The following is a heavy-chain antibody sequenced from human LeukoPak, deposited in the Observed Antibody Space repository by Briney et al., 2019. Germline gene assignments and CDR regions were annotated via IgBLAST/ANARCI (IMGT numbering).Heavy chain of an antibody. Sequence: GGSLRLSCAASGFTFSDYYMSWIRQAPGKGLEWVSYISSSGSTIYYADSVKGRFTISRDNAKNSLYLQMNSLRAEDTAVYYCARGVPLYSSGWLTFYFDFWGQGTLVTVSP. J-gene: IGHJ4*02. V-gene: IGHV3-11*01. CDR3: ARGVPLYSSGWLTFYFDF. CDR1: GFTFSDYY. D-gene: IGHD6-19*01. CDR2: ISSSGSTI.